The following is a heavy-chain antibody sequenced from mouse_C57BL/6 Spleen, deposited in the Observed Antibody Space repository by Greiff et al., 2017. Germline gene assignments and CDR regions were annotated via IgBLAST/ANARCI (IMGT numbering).Heavy chain of an antibody. Sequence: EVHLVESGGGLVKPGGSLKLSCAASGFTFSDYGMHWVRQAPEKGLEWVAYISSGSSTIYYADTVKGRFTISRDNAKNTLFLQMTSLRSEDTAMYYCARHSYYSNWYFDVWGTGTTVTVSS. CDR1: GFTFSDYG. D-gene: IGHD2-5*01. CDR3: ARHSYYSNWYFDV. CDR2: ISSGSSTI. J-gene: IGHJ1*03. V-gene: IGHV5-17*01.